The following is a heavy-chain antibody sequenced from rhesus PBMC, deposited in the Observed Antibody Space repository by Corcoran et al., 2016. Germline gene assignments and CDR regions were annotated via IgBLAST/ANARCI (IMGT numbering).Heavy chain of an antibody. V-gene: IGHV4S10*01. CDR1: GGSISDSYR. CDR3: ARLGSFYYSGISP. D-gene: IGHD3-16*01. CDR2: IYGSSTRT. J-gene: IGHJ4*01. Sequence: QVQLQESGPGVVKPSETLSLTCAVSGGSISDSYRWSWIRQSPGKRLEWIGYIYGSSTRTTYHPSLKSPVTISKDTSKNQFSLKLSSVTAADTAVYYCARLGSFYYSGISPWGQGVLVTVSS.